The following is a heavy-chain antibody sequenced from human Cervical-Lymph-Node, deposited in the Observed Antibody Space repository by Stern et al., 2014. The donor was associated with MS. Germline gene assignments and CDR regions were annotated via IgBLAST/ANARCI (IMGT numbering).Heavy chain of an antibody. D-gene: IGHD1-1*01. CDR3: ARDTSSPERSDW. CDR1: GFTVSRDY. V-gene: IGHV3-53*01. Sequence: EVQLVESGGGVIQPWGSLRLSCTASGFTVSRDYMTWVRQAPGKGLEWVTLVTNVGSTVYTDYVKGRFTIYRDDSKNTVYLHMTSLRAEDTAMYYCARDTSSPERSDWWGQGTLVTVSS. J-gene: IGHJ4*02. CDR2: VTNVGST.